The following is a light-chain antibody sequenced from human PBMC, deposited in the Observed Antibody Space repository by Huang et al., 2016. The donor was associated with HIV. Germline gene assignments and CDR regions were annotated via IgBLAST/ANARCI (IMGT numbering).Light chain of an antibody. Sequence: DIQITQSPSSLSASLGDKVTITCRASLDITNYLNWYRQKPGKAPKLLISDASDLETGVPSRFSGSRSGTHFTLTVSSLQAEDIGTYYCQQYDTFPLTFGQGTNVEI. V-gene: IGKV1-33*01. CDR3: QQYDTFPLT. CDR1: LDITNY. CDR2: DAS. J-gene: IGKJ1*01.